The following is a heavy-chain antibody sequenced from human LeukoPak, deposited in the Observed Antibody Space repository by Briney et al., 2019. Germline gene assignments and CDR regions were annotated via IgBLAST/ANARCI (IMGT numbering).Heavy chain of an antibody. J-gene: IGHJ5*02. V-gene: IGHV4-59*10. Sequence: PSETLSLTCAVYGGSFSGYYWSWIRQPAGKGLEWIGRIYTSGSTNYNPSLKSRVTMSVDTSKNQFSLKLSSVTAADTAVYYCARLSYYGFDPWGQGTLVTVSS. CDR3: ARLSYYGFDP. CDR2: IYTSGST. D-gene: IGHD3-22*01. CDR1: GGSFSGYY.